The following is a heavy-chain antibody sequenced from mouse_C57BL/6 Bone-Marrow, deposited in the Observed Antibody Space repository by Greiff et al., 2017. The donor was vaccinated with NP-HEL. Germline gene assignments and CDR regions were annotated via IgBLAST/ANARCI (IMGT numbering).Heavy chain of an antibody. Sequence: EVMLVESGPELVKPGASVKISCKASGYTFTDYYMNWVKQSHGKSLEWIGDINPNNGGTSYNQKFKGKATLTVDKSSSTAYMELRSLTSEDSAVYYCARYGYEGYWGQGTTLTVSA. D-gene: IGHD2-14*01. CDR3: ARYGYEGY. CDR2: INPNNGGT. J-gene: IGHJ2*01. V-gene: IGHV1-26*01. CDR1: GYTFTDYY.